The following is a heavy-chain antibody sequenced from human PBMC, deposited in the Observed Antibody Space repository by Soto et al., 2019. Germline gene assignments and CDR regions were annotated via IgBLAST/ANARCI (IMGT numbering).Heavy chain of an antibody. Sequence: PGGSLRLSCAASGFTFSSYSMNWVRQAPGKGLEWVSYISSSSSTIYYADSVNGRFTISRDNGKNSLYLQMNSLRDEDTAVYYCARDLTSDYHFWSGYFDYWGQGTLVTVSS. CDR3: ARDLTSDYHFWSGYFDY. J-gene: IGHJ4*02. V-gene: IGHV3-48*02. CDR1: GFTFSSYS. D-gene: IGHD3-3*01. CDR2: ISSSSSTI.